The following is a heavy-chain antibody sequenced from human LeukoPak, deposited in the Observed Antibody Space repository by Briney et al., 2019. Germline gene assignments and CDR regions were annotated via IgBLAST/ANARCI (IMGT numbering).Heavy chain of an antibody. CDR2: IRTKATSYDA. CDR1: GFTFSGSA. V-gene: IGHV3-73*01. Sequence: GGSLRLSCAASGFTFSGSAMHWVRQASGKGLEWVGRIRTKATSYDAAYAASVKGRFTISRDDSKNTAYLQMNSLKTEDTAMYYCSREGCGATGCYTNDYWGQGTLVTVSS. CDR3: SREGCGATGCYTNDY. J-gene: IGHJ4*02. D-gene: IGHD2-21*01.